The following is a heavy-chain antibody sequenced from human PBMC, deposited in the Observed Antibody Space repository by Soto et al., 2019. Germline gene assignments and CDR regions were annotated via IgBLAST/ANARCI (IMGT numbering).Heavy chain of an antibody. Sequence: GGSLRLSCAASGFTFSSYSMNWVRQAPGKGLEWVSSISSSSSYIYYADSVKGRFTISRDNAKNSLYLQMNSLRAEGTAVYYCARFPGYSSGWFFDYWGQGTLVTVSS. V-gene: IGHV3-21*01. J-gene: IGHJ4*02. CDR1: GFTFSSYS. CDR3: ARFPGYSSGWFFDY. CDR2: ISSSSSYI. D-gene: IGHD6-19*01.